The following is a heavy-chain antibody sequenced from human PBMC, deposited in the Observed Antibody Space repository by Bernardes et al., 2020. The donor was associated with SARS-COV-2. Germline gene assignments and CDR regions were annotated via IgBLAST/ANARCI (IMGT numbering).Heavy chain of an antibody. CDR2: MNPNSCCS. J-gene: IGHJ6*02. Sequence: ASVPVSCKASVYTFIGYYLHWLRQAPGLGLAWMGLMNPNSCCSNCAQKFHGRVTMTRDTSITTAYIELNSLMSDDTAVYYCARGHDTWTDVYYPYYNGMDVWGQGTTITSSS. D-gene: IGHD1-1*01. CDR3: ARGHDTWTDVYYPYYNGMDV. CDR1: VYTFIGYY. V-gene: IGHV1-2*02.